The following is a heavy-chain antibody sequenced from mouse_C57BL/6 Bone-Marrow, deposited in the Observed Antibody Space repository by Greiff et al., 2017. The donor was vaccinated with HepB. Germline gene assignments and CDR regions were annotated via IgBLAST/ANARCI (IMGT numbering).Heavy chain of an antibody. CDR1: GYTFTSYG. D-gene: IGHD1-1*01. CDR2: IYPRSGNT. Sequence: QVQLKESGAELARPGASVKLSCKASGYTFTSYGISWVKQRTGQGLEWIGEIYPRSGNTYYNEKFKGKATLTADKSSSTAYMELRSLTSEDSAVYFCAGVITTVVATGDYWGQGTTLTGSS. J-gene: IGHJ2*01. V-gene: IGHV1-81*01. CDR3: AGVITTVVATGDY.